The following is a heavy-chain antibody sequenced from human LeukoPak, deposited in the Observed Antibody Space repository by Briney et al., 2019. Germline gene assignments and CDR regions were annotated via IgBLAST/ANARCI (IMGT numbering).Heavy chain of an antibody. J-gene: IGHJ4*02. D-gene: IGHD3-22*01. CDR2: INPSSGGT. CDR3: ARVTTMIVVVITQRDYFDY. Sequence: ASVKVSCKASGYTFSDSYMHWVRQAPGQGLEWMGWINPSSGGTNYAQKFQGRVTMTRDTSISTAYMELSRLRSDDTAVYYCARVTTMIVVVITQRDYFDYWGQGTLVTVSS. CDR1: GYTFSDSY. V-gene: IGHV1-2*02.